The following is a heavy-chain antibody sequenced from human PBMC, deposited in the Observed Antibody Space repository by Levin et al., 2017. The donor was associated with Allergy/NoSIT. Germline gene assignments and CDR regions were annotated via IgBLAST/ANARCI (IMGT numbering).Heavy chain of an antibody. CDR3: ARRNGDFDY. Sequence: KVSCRCSGYFFTGYWIGWVRQVPGKGLEWMGIIYPDDSDTRYSPSFQGQVTISADKSITTAYLQWSSLKASDTAIYYCARRNGDFDYWGQGTLVTVSP. V-gene: IGHV5-51*01. J-gene: IGHJ4*02. CDR2: IYPDDSDT. D-gene: IGHD4-17*01. CDR1: GYFFTGYW.